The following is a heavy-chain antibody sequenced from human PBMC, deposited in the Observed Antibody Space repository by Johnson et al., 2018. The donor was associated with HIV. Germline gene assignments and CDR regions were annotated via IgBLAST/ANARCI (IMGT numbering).Heavy chain of an antibody. D-gene: IGHD6-13*01. Sequence: VQLVESGGGLVQPGGSLRLSCAASGFTFSIYAMIWVRQAPGKGLEWVSAINHSGDGTYSADSVNGRFTVSRDNSKNMLYLQMNGLRAEDTAVYYCAKEEGLAAAGTGEAFDIWGQGTMVTVSS. V-gene: IGHV3-23*04. CDR1: GFTFSIYA. CDR2: INHSGDGT. J-gene: IGHJ3*02. CDR3: AKEEGLAAAGTGEAFDI.